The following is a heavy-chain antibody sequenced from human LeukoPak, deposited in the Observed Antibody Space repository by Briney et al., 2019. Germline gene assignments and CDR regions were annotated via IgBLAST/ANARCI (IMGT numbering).Heavy chain of an antibody. J-gene: IGHJ1*01. V-gene: IGHV3-30*18. Sequence: PGGSLRLSCAASGFTFRSYAMHWVRQAPGKGLEWVAVISYDGSNKYYADSVKGRFTISRDNSKNTLYLQMNSLRAEDTAVYYCAKSGIAAAGTYFQHWGQGTLVTVSS. D-gene: IGHD6-13*01. CDR1: GFTFRSYA. CDR3: AKSGIAAAGTYFQH. CDR2: ISYDGSNK.